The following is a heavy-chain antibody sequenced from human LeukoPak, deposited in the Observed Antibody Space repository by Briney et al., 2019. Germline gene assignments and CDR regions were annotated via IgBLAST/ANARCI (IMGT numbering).Heavy chain of an antibody. Sequence: SETLSLTCTVSGGSISSYYWSWIRKPPGTGLERIGYIYYSWSTNYNPSLKSRGTISVATSKNQFSLKLSSVTAADTAVYYCARVYYDSNDVDWFDPWGQGTLVTVSS. CDR3: ARVYYDSNDVDWFDP. CDR1: GGSISSYY. J-gene: IGHJ5*02. D-gene: IGHD3-22*01. V-gene: IGHV4-59*01. CDR2: IYYSWST.